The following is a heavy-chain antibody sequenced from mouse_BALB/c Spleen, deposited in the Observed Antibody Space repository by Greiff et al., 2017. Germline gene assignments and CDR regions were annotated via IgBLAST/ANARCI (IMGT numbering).Heavy chain of an antibody. J-gene: IGHJ4*01. Sequence: VQLKESGPELVKPGASVKISCKTSGYTFTEYTMHWVKQSHGKSLEWIGGINPNNGGTSYNQKFKGKATLTVDKSSSTAYMELRSLTSEDSAVYYCAKAEYGDYYAMDYWGQGTSVTVSS. CDR3: AKAEYGDYYAMDY. V-gene: IGHV1-18*01. CDR2: INPNNGGT. D-gene: IGHD5-1*01. CDR1: GYTFTEYT.